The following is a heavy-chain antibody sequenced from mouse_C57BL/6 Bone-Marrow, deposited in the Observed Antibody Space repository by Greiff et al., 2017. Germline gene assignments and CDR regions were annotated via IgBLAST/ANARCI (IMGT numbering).Heavy chain of an antibody. V-gene: IGHV1-81*01. CDR3: ARYRYYGSSDY. CDR1: GYTFTSYG. Sequence: QVQLKESGAELARPGASVKLSCKASGYTFTSYGISWVKQRTGQGLEWIGEIYPRSGNTYYNEKFKGKATLTADKSSSTAYMELRSLTSEDSAVYFCARYRYYGSSDYWGQGTTLTVSS. J-gene: IGHJ2*01. D-gene: IGHD1-1*01. CDR2: IYPRSGNT.